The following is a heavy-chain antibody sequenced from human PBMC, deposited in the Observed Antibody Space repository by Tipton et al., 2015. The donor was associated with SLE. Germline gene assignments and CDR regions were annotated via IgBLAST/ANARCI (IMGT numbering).Heavy chain of an antibody. CDR1: GGSFSGYY. CDR3: ARGWILRFLEERSDAFDI. V-gene: IGHV4-34*01. Sequence: TLSLTCAVYGGSFSGYYWSWIRQPPGKGLEWIGEINRSGSTNYNPSLKSRVTISVDTSKNQFSLKLSSVTAADTAVYYCARGWILRFLEERSDAFDIWGQGTMVTVSS. J-gene: IGHJ3*02. D-gene: IGHD3-3*01. CDR2: INRSGST.